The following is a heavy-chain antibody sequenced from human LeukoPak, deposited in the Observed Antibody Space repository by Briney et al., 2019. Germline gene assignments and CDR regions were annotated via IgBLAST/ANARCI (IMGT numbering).Heavy chain of an antibody. J-gene: IGHJ4*02. CDR3: VKTPARYSSGWYYDY. V-gene: IGHV3-64D*06. CDR2: ISSNGGST. Sequence: GGSLRLSCSASGFTFSSYAMHWVRQAPGKGLEYVSAISSNGGSTYYPDSVKGRFTISRDNSKNTLYLQMSSLRAEDTAVYYCVKTPARYSSGWYYDYWGQGTLVTVSS. CDR1: GFTFSSYA. D-gene: IGHD6-19*01.